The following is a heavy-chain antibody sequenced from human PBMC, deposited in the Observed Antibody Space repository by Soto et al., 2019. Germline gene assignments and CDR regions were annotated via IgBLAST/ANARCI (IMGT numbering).Heavy chain of an antibody. V-gene: IGHV3-48*02. CDR2: TSSSSSTI. CDR3: ARANSGSYLDLPFDY. D-gene: IGHD1-26*01. J-gene: IGHJ4*02. CDR1: GFTFSAYT. Sequence: EVKLVESGGGLVQPGGSLRLSCAASGFTFSAYTMNWVRQAPGKGLEWVSYTSSSSSTIYYADSVKGRFTISRDNAENSLYLQMNSLRDEDTAVYYCARANSGSYLDLPFDYWGQGTLVTVSS.